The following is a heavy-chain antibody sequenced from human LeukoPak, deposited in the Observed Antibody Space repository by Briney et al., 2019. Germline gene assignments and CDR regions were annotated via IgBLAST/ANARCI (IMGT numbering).Heavy chain of an antibody. CDR2: ISDYHGKT. Sequence: ASVTVTRKDCGYTFTRYGFSWLGQAPAKGREWMGWISDYHGKTNYTQKLHGRVTMTPDTSTRTAYMGLRSLRSDGTAVYYCAIERSSGHEDGFYTSGQGALVSVSS. J-gene: IGHJ5*02. V-gene: IGHV1-18*04. D-gene: IGHD6-19*01. CDR3: AIERSSGHEDGFYT. CDR1: GYTFTRYG.